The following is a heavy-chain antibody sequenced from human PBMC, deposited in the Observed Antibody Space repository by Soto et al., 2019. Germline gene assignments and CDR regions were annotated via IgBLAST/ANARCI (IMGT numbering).Heavy chain of an antibody. Sequence: GASVKVSCKASGYTFTSYAMHWVRQAPGQRLEWMGWINAGNGNTKYSQKFQGRVTITRDTSASTAYMELSSLRSEDTAVYYCARVPEGCSSTSCYAGWFDPWGQGTLVTVSS. CDR2: INAGNGNT. D-gene: IGHD2-2*01. J-gene: IGHJ5*02. V-gene: IGHV1-3*01. CDR1: GYTFTSYA. CDR3: ARVPEGCSSTSCYAGWFDP.